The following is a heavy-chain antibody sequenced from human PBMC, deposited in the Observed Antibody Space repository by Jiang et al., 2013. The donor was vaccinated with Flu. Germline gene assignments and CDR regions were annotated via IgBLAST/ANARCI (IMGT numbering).Heavy chain of an antibody. V-gene: IGHV4-59*01. D-gene: IGHD1-26*01. Sequence: LLKPSETLSLTCTVSGGSINIYYWSWIRQPPGKGLEWIGYIYFSGSTSYNPSLKSRVTISMDTSKNQFSLKLNSVTAADTAVYYCARQTGSYTLRAFDIWGQGTMVTVSS. J-gene: IGHJ3*02. CDR1: GGSINIYY. CDR3: ARQTGSYTLRAFDI. CDR2: IYFSGST.